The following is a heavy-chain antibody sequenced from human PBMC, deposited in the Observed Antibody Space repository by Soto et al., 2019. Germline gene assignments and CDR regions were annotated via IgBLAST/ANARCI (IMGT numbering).Heavy chain of an antibody. CDR2: ISGSGGST. J-gene: IGHJ6*02. V-gene: IGHV3-23*01. D-gene: IGHD2-8*02. CDR3: TTDSGPMDV. Sequence: PGGSLRLSCAAAEFTFRSYAMSWVRQAPGKGLEWVSAISGSGGSTYYADSVKGRFTISRDDSKNTLYLQMNSLKTEDTAVYYCTTDSGPMDVWGQGTTVTVSS. CDR1: EFTFRSYA.